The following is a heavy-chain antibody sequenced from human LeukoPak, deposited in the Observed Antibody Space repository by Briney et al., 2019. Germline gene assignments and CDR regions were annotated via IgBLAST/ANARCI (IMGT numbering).Heavy chain of an antibody. CDR1: GYTFTSYG. J-gene: IGHJ4*02. CDR2: ISTYNGYT. CDR3: AGHKDYGDYYYFDY. V-gene: IGHV1-18*01. D-gene: IGHD4-17*01. Sequence: ASVKVSCKASGYTFTSYGVSWVRQAPGQGLEWMGWISTYNGYTNNTQKLQGRVTMTTDTSTSTVYMELRSLRSDDTAVYYCAGHKDYGDYYYFDYWGQGTLVTVSS.